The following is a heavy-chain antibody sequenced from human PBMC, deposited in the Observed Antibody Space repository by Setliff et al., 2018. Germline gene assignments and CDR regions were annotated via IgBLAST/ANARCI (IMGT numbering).Heavy chain of an antibody. V-gene: IGHV3-30*02. J-gene: IGHJ4*02. CDR3: ARGEKYYSDSSGYSLDF. CDR2: IRYNGDCDGDKK. Sequence: GSLRLSCAASGFTFAMYGMHWVRQAPGKGLEWVTFIRYNGDCDGDKKYYADSVKGRFAISRDNSRDTVFLQMNNVRTEDTALYYCARGEKYYSDSSGYSLDFWGQGTLVTVSS. D-gene: IGHD3-22*01. CDR1: GFTFAMYG.